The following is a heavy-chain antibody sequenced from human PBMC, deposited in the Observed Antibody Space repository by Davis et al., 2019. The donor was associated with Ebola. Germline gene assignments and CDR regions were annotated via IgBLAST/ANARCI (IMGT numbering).Heavy chain of an antibody. CDR3: VKARGGGNWNYHLDY. Sequence: GESLKISCAASGFTFRHYAMTWVRQAPGGGLEWVSALNGNGDETYYTDSVKGRFTISRDNSRDTLYLHMNSLTSEDTAVYFCVKARGGGNWNYHLDYWGQGTLVTVSS. J-gene: IGHJ4*02. CDR1: GFTFRHYA. D-gene: IGHD1-7*01. CDR2: LNGNGDET. V-gene: IGHV3-23*01.